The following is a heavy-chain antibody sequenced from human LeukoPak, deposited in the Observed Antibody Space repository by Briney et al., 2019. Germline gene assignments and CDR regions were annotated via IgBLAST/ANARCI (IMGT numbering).Heavy chain of an antibody. D-gene: IGHD3-10*01. V-gene: IGHV4-38-2*02. CDR2: IYHSGNT. J-gene: IGHJ4*02. CDR1: GYSISTSYY. CDR3: ARDGVVRGVIGE. Sequence: PSETLSLTCTVSGYSISTSYYWGWIRQPPGKGLEWIGSIYHSGNTYYNPSLKSRVTISVDTSKNQFSLKLSSVTAADTAVYYCARDGVVRGVIGEWGQGTLVTVSS.